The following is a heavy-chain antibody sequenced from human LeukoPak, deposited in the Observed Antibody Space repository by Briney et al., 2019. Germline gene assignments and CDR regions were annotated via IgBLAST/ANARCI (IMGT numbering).Heavy chain of an antibody. CDR2: IDYSGGT. CDR3: ARLYYDSSGYYQICYFDY. CDR1: GGSISSSSYY. J-gene: IGHJ4*02. V-gene: IGHV4-39*01. Sequence: KPSETLSLTCTVSGGSISSSSYYWGWIRQPPANGLEWIGSIDYSGGTYYNPSLKSRVTISVDTSKNQFSLNLSSVTAADTAVYYCARLYYDSSGYYQICYFDYWGQGTLVTVSS. D-gene: IGHD3-22*01.